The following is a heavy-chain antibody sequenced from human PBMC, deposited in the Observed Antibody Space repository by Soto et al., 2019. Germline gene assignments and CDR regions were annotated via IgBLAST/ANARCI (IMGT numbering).Heavy chain of an antibody. V-gene: IGHV4-39*01. CDR3: SSTRLVATSMCY. Sequence: SETLSLTCTVSGDSISSSSYHWGWIRQPPGKGLEWIGTISYSGNTYYKSSLKSRVTISVDTSKNQFSLKLSSVTAADTAVYYCSSTRLVATSMCYWGQGTLVTVSS. J-gene: IGHJ4*02. D-gene: IGHD5-12*01. CDR2: ISYSGNT. CDR1: GDSISSSSYH.